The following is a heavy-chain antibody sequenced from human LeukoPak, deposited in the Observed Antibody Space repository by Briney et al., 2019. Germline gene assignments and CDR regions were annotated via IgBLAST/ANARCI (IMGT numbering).Heavy chain of an antibody. V-gene: IGHV3-20*04. Sequence: PGGSLRLSCAASGFTFDDYGMSWVRQAPGKGLEWVSGINWNGGSTGYADSVKGRFTISRDNAKNSLYLQMNSLRAEDTALYYCAREGPTWIQLWSHFDYWGQGTLVTVSS. J-gene: IGHJ4*02. D-gene: IGHD5-18*01. CDR1: GFTFDDYG. CDR3: AREGPTWIQLWSHFDY. CDR2: INWNGGST.